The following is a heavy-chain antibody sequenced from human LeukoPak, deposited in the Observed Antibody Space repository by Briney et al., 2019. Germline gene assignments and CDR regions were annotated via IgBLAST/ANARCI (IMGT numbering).Heavy chain of an antibody. Sequence: PGRSLILSCAASGFTFDDYAMHWVRQAPGKGLEWVSGITWNSDNIAYADSVKGRFTISRDNAKKSLYLQMNSLRAEDMALYYCAKDRGSMFLYFDYWGQGTLVTVSS. CDR2: ITWNSDNI. J-gene: IGHJ4*02. D-gene: IGHD3-10*02. V-gene: IGHV3-9*03. CDR1: GFTFDDYA. CDR3: AKDRGSMFLYFDY.